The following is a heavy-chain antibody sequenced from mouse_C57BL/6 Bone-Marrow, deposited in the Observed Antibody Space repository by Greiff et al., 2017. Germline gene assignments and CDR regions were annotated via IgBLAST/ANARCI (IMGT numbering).Heavy chain of an antibody. D-gene: IGHD2-3*01. Sequence: QVQLQQSGAELMKPGASVKLSCKATGYTFTGYWIEWVQQRPGHGLEWIGEILPGSGSTNYNEKFKGKATFTADPSSNPAYMQLSSLPTEDAAIYYCARLRVDDGYPDYWGQGTTLTVSS. CDR1: GYTFTGYW. V-gene: IGHV1-9*01. CDR2: ILPGSGST. J-gene: IGHJ2*01. CDR3: ARLRVDDGYPDY.